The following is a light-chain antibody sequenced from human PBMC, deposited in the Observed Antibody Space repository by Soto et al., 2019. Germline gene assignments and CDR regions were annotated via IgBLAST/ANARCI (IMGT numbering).Light chain of an antibody. J-gene: IGLJ2*01. V-gene: IGLV4-69*01. CDR3: QTWGSGII. Sequence: QSVLTQSPSASASLGASVKLTCTLSSAHSLFAIAWHQQQPDKGPRFLMKLNNDGSHTKGDGIPDRFSGSSSGAERYLTISSLQSEDEADYYCQTWGSGIIFGGGTKSPS. CDR1: SAHSLFA. CDR2: LNNDGSH.